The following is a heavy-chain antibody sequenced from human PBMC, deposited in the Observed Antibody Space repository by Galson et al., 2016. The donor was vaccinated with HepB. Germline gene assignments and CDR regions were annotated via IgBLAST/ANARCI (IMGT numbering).Heavy chain of an antibody. CDR1: GFTFSSYA. Sequence: SLRLSCAASGFTFSSYAMTWVRQAPGKGLEWVAVIWYDGSSKYYIDSVKGRFTISRDNSKNTLNLQMSSLRAEDTAVYYCAKVATPNRNYENWFDSWGQGTLVTVSS. V-gene: IGHV3-33*06. CDR2: IWYDGSSK. D-gene: IGHD4-11*01. CDR3: AKVATPNRNYENWFDS. J-gene: IGHJ5*01.